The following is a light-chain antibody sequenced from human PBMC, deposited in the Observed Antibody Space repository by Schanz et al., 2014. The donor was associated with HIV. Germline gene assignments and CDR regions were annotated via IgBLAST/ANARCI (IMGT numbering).Light chain of an antibody. CDR1: QSVSSN. V-gene: IGKV3D-15*01. Sequence: EIVMTQSPATLSVSPGERATLSCRASQSVSSNLAWYQQKPGQAPRLLIYGATSRATGIPGRFSGSGSGTDFTLTINSLEPEDFAVYFCHQRSSWPQTFGQGTKVEIK. CDR2: GAT. J-gene: IGKJ1*01. CDR3: HQRSSWPQT.